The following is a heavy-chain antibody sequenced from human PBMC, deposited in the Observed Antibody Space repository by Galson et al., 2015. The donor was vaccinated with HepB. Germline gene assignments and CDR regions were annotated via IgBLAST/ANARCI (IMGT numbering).Heavy chain of an antibody. D-gene: IGHD6-13*01. V-gene: IGHV1-18*01. CDR2: ISAYNGNT. J-gene: IGHJ6*03. Sequence: SVKVSCKASGYTFTSYGISWVRQAPGQGLEWMGWISAYNGNTNYAQKLQGRVTMTTDTSTSTAYMELMSLRSDDTAVYYCAREIIAAATIDYYYYMDVRGKGTTVTVSS. CDR1: GYTFTSYG. CDR3: AREIIAAATIDYYYYMDV.